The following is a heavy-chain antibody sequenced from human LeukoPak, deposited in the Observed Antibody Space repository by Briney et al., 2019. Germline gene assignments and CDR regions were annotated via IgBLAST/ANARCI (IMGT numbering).Heavy chain of an antibody. D-gene: IGHD6-19*01. CDR1: GFNFSHYS. Sequence: GGSVRLSCAGSGFNFSHYSMNWVRQAPGKGLEWVSIIYSDGSTYYADSVKGRFTISRDNSKNTLYLQMNSLRAEDTAVYYCARERSGWSYTFDYWGQGTLVTVSS. V-gene: IGHV3-53*01. J-gene: IGHJ4*02. CDR2: IYSDGST. CDR3: ARERSGWSYTFDY.